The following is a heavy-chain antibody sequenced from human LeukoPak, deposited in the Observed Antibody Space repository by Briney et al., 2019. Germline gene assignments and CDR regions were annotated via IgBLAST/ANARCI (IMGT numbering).Heavy chain of an antibody. CDR3: AKGHYYGSGSYWV. Sequence: GGSLRLSCAASGFTFSSYAVSWVRQAPGKGLEWVSAISGSGGSTYYADSVKGRFTISRDNAKNTLYLQMNSLRAEDTAVYYCAKGHYYGSGSYWVWGQGTLVTVSS. J-gene: IGHJ4*02. CDR2: ISGSGGST. V-gene: IGHV3-23*01. CDR1: GFTFSSYA. D-gene: IGHD3-10*01.